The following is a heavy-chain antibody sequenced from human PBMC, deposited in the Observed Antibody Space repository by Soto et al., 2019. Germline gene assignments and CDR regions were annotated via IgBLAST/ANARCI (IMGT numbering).Heavy chain of an antibody. J-gene: IGHJ6*02. CDR3: ARDKRRDYDFWTRRRYYYGMDV. Sequence: ASVKVSCKASGYTFTSYYMHWVRQAPGQGLEWMGIINPSGGSTSYAQKFQGRVTMTRDTSTSTVYMELSSLRSEGTAVYYCARDKRRDYDFWTRRRYYYGMDVWGQGTTVTVSS. CDR2: INPSGGST. V-gene: IGHV1-46*01. D-gene: IGHD3-3*01. CDR1: GYTFTSYY.